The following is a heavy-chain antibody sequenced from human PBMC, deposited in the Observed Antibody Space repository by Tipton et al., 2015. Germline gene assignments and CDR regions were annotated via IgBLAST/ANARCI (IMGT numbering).Heavy chain of an antibody. Sequence: SLRLSCAASGFTFSDYYMSWIRQAPGKGLEWVSTVSGSGGSTYYADSVKGRFTISRDNSKNTLYLQMNSLRAEDTAVYYCAKEGSGGSYYRFDYWGQGTLVTVSS. J-gene: IGHJ4*02. CDR3: AKEGSGGSYYRFDY. V-gene: IGHV3-23*01. CDR1: GFTFSDYY. D-gene: IGHD1-26*01. CDR2: VSGSGGST.